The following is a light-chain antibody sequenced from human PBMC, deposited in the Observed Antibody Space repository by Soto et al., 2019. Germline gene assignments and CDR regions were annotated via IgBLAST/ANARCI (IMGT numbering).Light chain of an antibody. Sequence: EIVMTQSPATLSVSPGERATLSCRASQSVGSNLALYQQKPGHAPRLLIYGASTRATGIPARFSGSGSGTEFTLTINSLQSEDSAVYSCQQNNNAPTFGQGTRVEIK. CDR2: GAS. V-gene: IGKV3D-15*01. CDR3: QQNNNAPT. J-gene: IGKJ1*01. CDR1: QSVGSN.